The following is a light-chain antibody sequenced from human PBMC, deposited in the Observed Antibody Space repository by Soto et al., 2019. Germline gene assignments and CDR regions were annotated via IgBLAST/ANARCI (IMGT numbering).Light chain of an antibody. CDR3: QQYGSSPRT. CDR2: GAS. V-gene: IGKV3-20*01. CDR1: QSVSSSY. Sequence: EIVLTQSPGTLSLSPGERATLSSRASQSVSSSYLAWYQQKPGQAPSLLIYGASSRATGSPDRFSGSGSGTDFTLTISRLEPEDFAVYYCQQYGSSPRTFGQGTKVDIK. J-gene: IGKJ1*01.